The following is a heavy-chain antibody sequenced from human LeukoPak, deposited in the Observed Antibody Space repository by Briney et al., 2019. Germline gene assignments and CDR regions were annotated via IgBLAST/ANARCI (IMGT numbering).Heavy chain of an antibody. J-gene: IGHJ4*02. CDR1: GGSISSYY. CDR3: ARLWYYYDSSGYYGEFDY. Sequence: SETLSLTCTVSGGSISSYYWSWIRQPPGKGLEWIGYIYDSGSTNYNPSLKSRVTISVDTSKNQFSLKLSSVTAADTAVYYCARLWYYYDSSGYYGEFDYWGQGTLVTVSS. V-gene: IGHV4-59*01. D-gene: IGHD3-22*01. CDR2: IYDSGST.